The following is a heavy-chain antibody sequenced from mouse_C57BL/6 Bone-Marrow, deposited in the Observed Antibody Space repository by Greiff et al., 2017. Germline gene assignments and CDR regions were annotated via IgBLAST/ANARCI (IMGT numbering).Heavy chain of an antibody. CDR2: IYPRSGNT. CDR1: GYTFTSYG. J-gene: IGHJ3*01. Sequence: QVQLKQSGAELARPGASVKLSCKVSGYTFTSYGISWVKQRTGQGLEWIGEIYPRSGNTYYNEKFKGKATLTADKSSSTAYMELRSLTSEDSAVYFCARSGFAWFAYWGQGTLVTVSA. V-gene: IGHV1-81*01. CDR3: ARSGFAWFAY.